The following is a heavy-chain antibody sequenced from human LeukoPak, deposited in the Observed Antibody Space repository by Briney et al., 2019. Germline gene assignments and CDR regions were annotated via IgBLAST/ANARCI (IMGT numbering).Heavy chain of an antibody. Sequence: GGSLRLSCAASGFTFSDYYMSWIRQAPGKGLGWVSYISSSGSTIYYADSVKGRFTISRDSAKNSLYLQMNSLRAEDTAVYYCARKGVDFYYGSGSYPLDYWGQGTLVTVSS. J-gene: IGHJ4*02. CDR1: GFTFSDYY. V-gene: IGHV3-11*01. D-gene: IGHD3-10*01. CDR3: ARKGVDFYYGSGSYPLDY. CDR2: ISSSGSTI.